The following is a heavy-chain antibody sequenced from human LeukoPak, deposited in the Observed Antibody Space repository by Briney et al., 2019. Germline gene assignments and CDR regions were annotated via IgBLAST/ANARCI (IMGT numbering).Heavy chain of an antibody. V-gene: IGHV3-15*01. Sequence: GGSLRLSCAASGFTFINSWMTWVRQAPGKGLEWVGRIKSGGTADYAAPVRGRFTISRDDSKNTLSLQMNSLKTEDTAMYYCTADTPYTGSGEFEYWGQGTLVTVSS. CDR1: GFTFINSW. CDR3: TADTPYTGSGEFEY. J-gene: IGHJ4*02. CDR2: IKSGGTA. D-gene: IGHD1-26*01.